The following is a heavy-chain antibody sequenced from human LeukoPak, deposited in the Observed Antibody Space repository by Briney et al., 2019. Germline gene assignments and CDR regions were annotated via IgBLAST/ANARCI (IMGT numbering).Heavy chain of an antibody. D-gene: IGHD4-23*01. CDR3: ERDKSRKGGTSEGYFDY. J-gene: IGHJ4*02. Sequence: GGSLRLSCAASGFTFDDYAMHWVRRAPGKGLEWVSLISGVSGNTYYADSVKGRFTISRDNSKNSLYLQMNSVRAEDTAFYYWERDKSRKGGTSEGYFDYWGRETRVTV. CDR1: GFTFDDYA. CDR2: ISGVSGNT. V-gene: IGHV3-43*02.